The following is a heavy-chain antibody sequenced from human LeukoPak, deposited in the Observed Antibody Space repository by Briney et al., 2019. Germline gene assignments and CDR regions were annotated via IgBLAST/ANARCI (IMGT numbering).Heavy chain of an antibody. D-gene: IGHD3-9*01. CDR3: ARDEGDYDILTGLA. CDR1: GLTFSDYY. Sequence: GGSLRLSCAASGLTFSDYYMSWIRQAPGKGLEWVSYISSSGSTIYYADSVKGRFTISRDNAKNSLYLQMNSLRAEDTAVYYCARDEGDYDILTGLAWGQGTLVTVSS. CDR2: ISSSGSTI. J-gene: IGHJ5*02. V-gene: IGHV3-11*01.